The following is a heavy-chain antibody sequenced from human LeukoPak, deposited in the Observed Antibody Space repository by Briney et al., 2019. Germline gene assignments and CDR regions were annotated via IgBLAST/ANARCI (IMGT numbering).Heavy chain of an antibody. CDR3: ASGELDSLYYFDY. V-gene: IGHV3-21*01. J-gene: IGHJ4*02. CDR2: ISSSSSHI. CDR1: GFTFSSYI. D-gene: IGHD7-27*01. Sequence: PGGSLRLSCAASGFTFSSYIMNWVRQAPGKGLEWVSSISSSSSHIYYADSVKGRFTISRDNAKNSLYLQMNSLRAEDTAVYYCASGELDSLYYFDYWGQGTLVTVSS.